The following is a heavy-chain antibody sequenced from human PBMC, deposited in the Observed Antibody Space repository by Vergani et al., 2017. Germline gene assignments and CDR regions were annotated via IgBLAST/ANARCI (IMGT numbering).Heavy chain of an antibody. V-gene: IGHV4-61*02. D-gene: IGHD6-13*01. Sequence: QVQLQESGPGLVRPSQTLSLTCTVSGGSISSGSYYWSWFRQPAGKGLEWIGRFYTGGGTSYNASLKSRVTISVDTSKNQFSLQLSSVTAADTAVYYCARAPLYSTNCPFLLLFMDVWGQGTTVTVSS. CDR2: FYTGGGT. J-gene: IGHJ6*02. CDR1: GGSISSGSYY. CDR3: ARAPLYSTNCPFLLLFMDV.